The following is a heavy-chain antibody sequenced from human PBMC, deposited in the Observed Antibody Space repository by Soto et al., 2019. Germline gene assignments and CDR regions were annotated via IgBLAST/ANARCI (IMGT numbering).Heavy chain of an antibody. CDR2: IKHSGSS. V-gene: IGHV4-34*01. J-gene: IGHJ5*01. CDR3: ARDGGGWFDY. Sequence: SENLSLTCAVYAGSFSHYYWNWIRQSPGKGLEWIGKIKHSGSSNYNPSLRSRVSISVDMSKNQFSLRLTSVTAADTAVYYCARDGGGWFDYWGQGTLVTVSS. CDR1: AGSFSHYY. D-gene: IGHD2-15*01.